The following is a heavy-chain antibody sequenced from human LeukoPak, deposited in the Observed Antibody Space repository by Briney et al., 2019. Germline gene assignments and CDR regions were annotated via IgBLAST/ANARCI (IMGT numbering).Heavy chain of an antibody. Sequence: TSETLSLTCAVYGGSFSGYYWSWIRQPPGKGLEWIGEINHSGSTNYNPSLKSRVTISVDTSKNQFSLKLSSVTAADTAVYYCARAGDMVRDLLDYWGQGTLVTVSS. V-gene: IGHV4-34*01. CDR2: INHSGST. D-gene: IGHD3-10*01. CDR1: GGSFSGYY. CDR3: ARAGDMVRDLLDY. J-gene: IGHJ4*02.